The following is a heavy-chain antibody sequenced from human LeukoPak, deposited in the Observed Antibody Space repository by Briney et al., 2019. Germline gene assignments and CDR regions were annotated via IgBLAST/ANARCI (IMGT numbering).Heavy chain of an antibody. D-gene: IGHD2-2*01. J-gene: IGHJ5*01. Sequence: PGGSLRLSCVVSGFTFSSYAMSWVRQAPGKGLERVSGISGSGGSTYYADSVKGRFTISRDNTKNTLYLQMNSLRAEDTAVYYCAKDRHAPGRYCSSTSCFPFDSWGQGTLVTVSS. V-gene: IGHV3-23*01. CDR3: AKDRHAPGRYCSSTSCFPFDS. CDR2: ISGSGGST. CDR1: GFTFSSYA.